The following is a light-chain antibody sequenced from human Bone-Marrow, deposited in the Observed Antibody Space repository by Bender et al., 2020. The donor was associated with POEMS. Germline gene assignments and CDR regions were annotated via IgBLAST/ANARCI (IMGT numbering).Light chain of an antibody. V-gene: IGLV2-11*01. Sequence: QSALTQPRSVSGSPGQSVTISCTGASSDAGVSWYQLHPGKAPRVVIYDDIKRPSGVSDRFSGSKSGNTASLTISGLQAEDEAEYYCCSYTAGSKVFGTGTKVTVV. CDR3: CSYTAGSKV. CDR2: DDI. J-gene: IGLJ1*01. CDR1: SSDAG.